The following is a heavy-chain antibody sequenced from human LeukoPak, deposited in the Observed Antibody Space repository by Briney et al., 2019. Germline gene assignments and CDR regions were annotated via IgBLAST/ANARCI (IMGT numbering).Heavy chain of an antibody. CDR1: GGSISSRSYY. J-gene: IGHJ6*02. D-gene: IGHD3/OR15-3a*01. CDR3: ARHGLVIPLRYYYYGMDV. CDR2: IYYSGST. Sequence: SETLSLTCTVSGGSISSRSYYWGWIRQPPWKGLEWIGSIYYSGSTYYNPSLKSRVTISVDTSKNQFSLRLSSVTAADTAVYYCARHGLVIPLRYYYYGMDVRGQGTTVTVSS. V-gene: IGHV4-39*01.